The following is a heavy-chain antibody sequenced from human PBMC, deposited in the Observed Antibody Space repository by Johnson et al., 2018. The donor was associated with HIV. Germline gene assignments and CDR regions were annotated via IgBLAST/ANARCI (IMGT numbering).Heavy chain of an antibody. CDR2: IGSNGLTI. J-gene: IGHJ3*01. V-gene: IGHV3-9*01. CDR3: AKDQNYGSYLLSFDV. CDR1: GFSFDDYA. D-gene: IGHD3-16*01. Sequence: VQLVESGGGLVQPGGSLRLSCATSGFSFDDYAMHWVRQGPGKGLEWVAGIGSNGLTIGYVASVKGRFTNSRDHATNSLYLRMDSLRTEDTALYYCAKDQNYGSYLLSFDVWGQGTMVTVSS.